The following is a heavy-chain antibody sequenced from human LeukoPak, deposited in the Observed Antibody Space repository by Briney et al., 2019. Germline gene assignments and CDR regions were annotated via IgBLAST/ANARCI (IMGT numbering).Heavy chain of an antibody. D-gene: IGHD1-26*01. J-gene: IGHJ4*02. Sequence: PGGSLRLSCAASGFTFSTYAMHWVRQAPGKGLEWVAVIPYDGSNKYYADSVKGRFTISRENSKNRLYLQMNSLRAEDTAVYYCARHSLDYWGQGTLVTVSS. CDR1: GFTFSTYA. CDR3: ARHSLDY. CDR2: IPYDGSNK. V-gene: IGHV3-30*04.